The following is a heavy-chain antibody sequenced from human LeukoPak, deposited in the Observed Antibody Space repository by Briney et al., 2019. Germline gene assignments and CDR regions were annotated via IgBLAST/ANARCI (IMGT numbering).Heavy chain of an antibody. CDR3: ARDPLPRRYCSGGDCYSGAFDI. J-gene: IGHJ3*02. CDR1: GFTFSSYA. D-gene: IGHD2-15*01. Sequence: GGSLRLSCAASGFTFSSYAMHWVRQAPGKGLEYVSAISSNGGSTYYANSVKGRFTISRDNSKNTLYLQMGSLRAEDMAVYYCARDPLPRRYCSGGDCYSGAFDIWGQGTMVTVSS. CDR2: ISSNGGST. V-gene: IGHV3-64*01.